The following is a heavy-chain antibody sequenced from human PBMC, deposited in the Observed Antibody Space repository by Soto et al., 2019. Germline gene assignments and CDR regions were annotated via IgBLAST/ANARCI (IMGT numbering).Heavy chain of an antibody. CDR3: ARDSEMEPGDGNWFDP. Sequence: PGGSLRLSCAASGFTFSSYSMNWVRQAPGKGLEWVSSISSSSSYIYYADSVKGRFTISRDNAKNSLYLQMNSLRAEDTAVYYCARDSEMEPGDGNWFDPWGQGTLVTVPQ. CDR1: GFTFSSYS. V-gene: IGHV3-21*01. CDR2: ISSSSSYI. J-gene: IGHJ5*02. D-gene: IGHD1-1*01.